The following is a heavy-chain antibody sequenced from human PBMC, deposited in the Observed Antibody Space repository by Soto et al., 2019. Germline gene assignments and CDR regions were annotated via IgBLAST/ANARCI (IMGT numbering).Heavy chain of an antibody. CDR3: ASQVYYYDSSGYYVLEGVPPVNAFDI. CDR2: IYYSGST. CDR1: GGSISSYY. J-gene: IGHJ3*02. V-gene: IGHV4-59*01. D-gene: IGHD3-22*01. Sequence: PSETLSLTCTVSGGSISSYYWSWIRQPPGKGLEWNGYIYYSGSTNYNPSLKSRVTISVDTSKNQFSLKLSSVTAADTAVYYCASQVYYYDSSGYYVLEGVPPVNAFDIWGQGTMVTVSS.